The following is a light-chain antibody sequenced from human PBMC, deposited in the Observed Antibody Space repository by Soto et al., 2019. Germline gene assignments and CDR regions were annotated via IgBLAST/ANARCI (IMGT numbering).Light chain of an antibody. Sequence: SVLTQPSSLSGSPGQSITISCRGNSGDIGGHKYVSWYQQHPGKAPKLIIYDLTNRPSGVSNRFSGSKSGNTASLTISRLQAEDEADYYCTSYTTSLYVFGSGTKVTVL. CDR1: SGDIGGHKY. CDR3: TSYTTSLYV. J-gene: IGLJ1*01. V-gene: IGLV2-14*01. CDR2: DLT.